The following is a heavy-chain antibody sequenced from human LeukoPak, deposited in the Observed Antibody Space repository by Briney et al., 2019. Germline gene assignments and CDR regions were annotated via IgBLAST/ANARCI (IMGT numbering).Heavy chain of an antibody. CDR1: GFTVSGNY. D-gene: IGHD3-22*01. CDR2: IYSGGST. CDR3: ARDSPYDSSGYYVV. J-gene: IGHJ3*01. V-gene: IGHV3-53*04. Sequence: PGGSLRLSCAASGFTVSGNYMSWVRQAPGKGLEWVSVIYSGGSTYYADSVKGRFTISRHNSKNTLYLQMNSLRAEDTAVYYCARDSPYDSSGYYVVWGQGTMVTVSS.